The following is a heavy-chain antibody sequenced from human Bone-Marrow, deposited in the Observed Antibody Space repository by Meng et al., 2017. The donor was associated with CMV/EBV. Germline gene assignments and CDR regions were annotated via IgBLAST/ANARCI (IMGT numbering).Heavy chain of an antibody. J-gene: IGHJ4*02. V-gene: IGHV1-2*02. CDR3: ARALRITMVRGATFDY. Sequence: ASVKVSCKASGYTFTGYYMHWVRQAPGQGLEWMGWINPNSGGTSYAQKFQGRVTMTRDTSTSTVYMELSSLRSEDTAVYYCARALRITMVRGATFDYWGQGTLVTVSS. CDR2: INPNSGGT. D-gene: IGHD3-10*01. CDR1: GYTFTGYY.